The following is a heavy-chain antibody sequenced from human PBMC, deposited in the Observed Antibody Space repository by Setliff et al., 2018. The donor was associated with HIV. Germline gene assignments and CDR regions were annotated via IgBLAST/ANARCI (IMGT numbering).Heavy chain of an antibody. Sequence: LSLTCTVSGGSINSYYWSWIRQPPGKGLEWIGYIYYSGSTNYNPSLKSRVTISVDTSKNQFSLKLSSVTTADTAVYYCARASSVADHFDYWGQGTLVTAPQ. CDR2: IYYSGST. V-gene: IGHV4-59*01. D-gene: IGHD6-19*01. CDR3: ARASSVADHFDY. J-gene: IGHJ4*02. CDR1: GGSINSYY.